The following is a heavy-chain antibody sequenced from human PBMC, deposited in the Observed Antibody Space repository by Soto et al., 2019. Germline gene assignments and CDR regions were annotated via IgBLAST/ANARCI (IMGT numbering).Heavy chain of an antibody. Sequence: PGGSLRLSCAASGFTFSSYGMHWVRQAPGKGLEWVAVIWYDGSNKYYADSVKGRFTISRDNSKNTLYLQMNSLRAEDTAVYYCTRHDSKVDFWSGSHPRYGMDVWGQGTTVTVSS. V-gene: IGHV3-33*01. CDR1: GFTFSSYG. J-gene: IGHJ6*02. CDR3: TRHDSKVDFWSGSHPRYGMDV. CDR2: IWYDGSNK. D-gene: IGHD3-3*01.